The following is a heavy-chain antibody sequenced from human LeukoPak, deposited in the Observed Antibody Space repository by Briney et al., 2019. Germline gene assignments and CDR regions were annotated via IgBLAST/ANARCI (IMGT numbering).Heavy chain of an antibody. CDR1: GFTFSSYW. Sequence: PGGSLRLSCAASGFTFSSYWMSWVRQAPGKGLEWVANIKQDGSEKYYVDSVKGRFTISRDNAKNSLYLQMNSLRAEGTAVYYCAREGADYDFWSGYYYYYYYMDVWGKGTTVTVSS. J-gene: IGHJ6*03. CDR3: AREGADYDFWSGYYYYYYYMDV. V-gene: IGHV3-7*01. D-gene: IGHD3-3*01. CDR2: IKQDGSEK.